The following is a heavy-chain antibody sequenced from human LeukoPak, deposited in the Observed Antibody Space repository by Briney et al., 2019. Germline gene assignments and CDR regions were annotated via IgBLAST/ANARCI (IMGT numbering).Heavy chain of an antibody. Sequence: SETLSLTCTVSGGSISSYYWSWIRQPPGKGLEWTGYIYYSGSTNYNPSLKSRVTISVDTSKNQFSLKLSSVTAADTAVYYCARDGPYYGHNWFDPWGQGTLVTVSS. V-gene: IGHV4-59*01. D-gene: IGHD3-10*01. CDR1: GGSISSYY. CDR2: IYYSGST. J-gene: IGHJ5*02. CDR3: ARDGPYYGHNWFDP.